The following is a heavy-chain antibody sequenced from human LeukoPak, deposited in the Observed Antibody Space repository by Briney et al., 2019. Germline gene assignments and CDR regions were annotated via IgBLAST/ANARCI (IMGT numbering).Heavy chain of an antibody. J-gene: IGHJ4*02. CDR3: ARETTGEYFDY. V-gene: IGHV3-7*01. Sequence: GGSLRLSCAASGFTFSSYWMTWVRQGPGKGLEWVANINQDGSEKYYVDSVKGRLTISRDNAKNSLYLQMGSLRAEDMAVYYCARETTGEYFDYWGQGTLVTVSS. CDR2: INQDGSEK. CDR1: GFTFSSYW. D-gene: IGHD4-17*01.